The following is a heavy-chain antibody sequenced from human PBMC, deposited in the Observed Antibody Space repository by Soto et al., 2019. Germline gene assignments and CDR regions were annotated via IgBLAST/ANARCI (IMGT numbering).Heavy chain of an antibody. V-gene: IGHV2-5*02. Sequence: QITLNESGPTQVKPRQTLTLTCTFSGFSLTTSGVGVGWIRQSPGKAPEGLALIYWDDDKRYSPSPKSRLTITKDTAKKQVVLTMADLDPADTATYYCAHRVLRTVFGLVTTTAIYFDFWGQGTPVAVSS. CDR2: IYWDDDK. D-gene: IGHD3-3*01. J-gene: IGHJ4*02. CDR3: AHRVLRTVFGLVTTTAIYFDF. CDR1: GFSLTTSGVG.